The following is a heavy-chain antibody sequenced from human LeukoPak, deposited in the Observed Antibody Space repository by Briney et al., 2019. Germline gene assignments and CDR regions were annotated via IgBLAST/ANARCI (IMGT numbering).Heavy chain of an antibody. D-gene: IGHD4-17*01. Sequence: GGSLRLSCAASGLTVSDNYMSWVRQAPGKGLEWVGRIKSKTDGGTTDYAAPVKGRFNISRDDSKNTLYLQMNSLKTEDTAVYYCTTLGDYTDYWGQGTLVTVSS. CDR2: IKSKTDGGTT. V-gene: IGHV3-15*01. CDR1: GLTVSDNY. CDR3: TTLGDYTDY. J-gene: IGHJ4*02.